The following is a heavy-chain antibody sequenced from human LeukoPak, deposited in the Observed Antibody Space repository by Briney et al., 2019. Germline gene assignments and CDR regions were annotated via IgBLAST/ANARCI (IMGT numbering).Heavy chain of an antibody. CDR1: GFTFSSYS. D-gene: IGHD3-10*01. J-gene: IGHJ6*02. CDR2: ISSSSSYI. CDR3: ARALYYYGSGSLYGMGV. Sequence: GGSLRLSCAASGFTFSSYSMNWVRQAPGKGLEWVSSISSSSSYIYYADSVKGRFTISRDNAKNSLYLQMNSLRAEDTAVYYCARALYYYGSGSLYGMGVWGQGTTVTVSS. V-gene: IGHV3-21*01.